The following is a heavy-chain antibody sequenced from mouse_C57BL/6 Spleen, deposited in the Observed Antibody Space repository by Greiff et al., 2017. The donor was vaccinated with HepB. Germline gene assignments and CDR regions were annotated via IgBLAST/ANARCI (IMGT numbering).Heavy chain of an antibody. CDR1: GYTFTSYW. CDR2: IHPNSGST. CDR3: ASFYSNYWYFDV. Sequence: QVQLKQPGAELVKPGASVKLSCKASGYTFTSYWMHWVKQRPGQGLEWIGMIHPNSGSTNYNEKFKSKATLTVDKSSSTAYMQLSSLTSEDSAVYYCASFYSNYWYFDVWGTGTTVTVSS. J-gene: IGHJ1*03. V-gene: IGHV1-64*01. D-gene: IGHD2-5*01.